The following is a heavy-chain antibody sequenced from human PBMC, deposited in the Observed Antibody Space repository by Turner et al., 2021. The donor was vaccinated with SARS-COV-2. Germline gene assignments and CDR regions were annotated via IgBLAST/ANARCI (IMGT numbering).Heavy chain of an antibody. CDR1: VLTVSSNY. Sequence: VQLVESGGGLVQPGGSLRLSCAASVLTVSSNYMSWVRQAPGKGLEWVSVIHSGGSTFYADSVKGRFTISRHKSKNTLYLQLNSLRDEDTAVYYCARDLGPYGMDVWGQGTTVTVSS. CDR2: IHSGGST. CDR3: ARDLGPYGMDV. V-gene: IGHV3-53*04. J-gene: IGHJ6*02.